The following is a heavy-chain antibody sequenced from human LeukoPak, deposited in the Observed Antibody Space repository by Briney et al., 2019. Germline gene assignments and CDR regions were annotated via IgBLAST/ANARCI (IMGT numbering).Heavy chain of an antibody. V-gene: IGHV4-59*01. J-gene: IGHJ6*02. CDR1: GGSISSYY. D-gene: IGHD4-11*01. Sequence: SETLSLTCTVSGGSISSYYWSWIRQPPGKGLEWIGYIYYSGSTNYNPSLKSRVTISVDTSKNQFSLKLSSVTAADTAVYYCARMTTAYYGMDVWGQGTTVTVSS. CDR3: ARMTTAYYGMDV. CDR2: IYYSGST.